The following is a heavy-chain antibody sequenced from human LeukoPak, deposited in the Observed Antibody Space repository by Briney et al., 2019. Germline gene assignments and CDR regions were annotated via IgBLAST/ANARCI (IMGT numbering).Heavy chain of an antibody. CDR2: INPSGGST. D-gene: IGHD6-13*01. CDR1: GYTFTSYY. J-gene: IGHJ6*02. Sequence: ASVKVSCKASGYTFTSYYMHWVRQAPGQGLEWMGIINPSGGSTSYAQKFQGRVTMTRDTSTSTVYMELSSLRSEDTAVYYCARDRAGYSSSRYYYYGMDVWGQGTTVTVSS. V-gene: IGHV1-46*01. CDR3: ARDRAGYSSSRYYYYGMDV.